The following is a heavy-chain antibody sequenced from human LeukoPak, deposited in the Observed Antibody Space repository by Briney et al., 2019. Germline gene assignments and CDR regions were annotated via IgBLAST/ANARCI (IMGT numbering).Heavy chain of an antibody. CDR1: GGSISSGSYY. CDR3: ARDTVFGVQIPGFYGLDL. CDR2: MYTSGDT. D-gene: IGHD3-3*01. J-gene: IGHJ4*02. V-gene: IGHV4-61*02. Sequence: KPSETLSLTCTVSGGSISSGSYYWSWIRQPADKRLEWLGRMYTSGDTYYNPSLRGRLTISLDKAKNQIFLDVRSVTAADTAVYFCARDTVFGVQIPGFYGLDLWGQGALVTVSS.